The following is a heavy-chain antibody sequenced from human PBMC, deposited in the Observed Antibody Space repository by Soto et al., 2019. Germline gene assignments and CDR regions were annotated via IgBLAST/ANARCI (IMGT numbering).Heavy chain of an antibody. CDR1: GYTFTSYG. CDR2: ISAYNGNT. CDR3: ARGITIFGVVINTGDGMDV. Sequence: ASVKVSCKASGYTFTSYGISWVRQAPGQGPEWMGWISAYNGNTNYAQKLQGRVTMTTDTSTSTAYMELRSLRSDDTAVYYCARGITIFGVVINTGDGMDVWGQGTTVTVSS. D-gene: IGHD3-3*01. J-gene: IGHJ6*02. V-gene: IGHV1-18*01.